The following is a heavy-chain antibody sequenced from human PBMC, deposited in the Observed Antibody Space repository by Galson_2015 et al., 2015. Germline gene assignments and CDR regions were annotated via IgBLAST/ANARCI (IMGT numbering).Heavy chain of an antibody. CDR2: ISAYNGNK. D-gene: IGHD2-2*01. Sequence: SVKVSCKASGYTFTNYGITWVRQAPGQGLEWMGWISAYNGNKDYAQKFQGRVTMTTDTSTKTAYMELRSLRSDDTAVYFCARDLQSNPQNVLVIPAGVWGQGTLVTVSS. CDR1: GYTFTNYG. CDR3: ARDLQSNPQNVLVIPAGV. J-gene: IGHJ4*02. V-gene: IGHV1-18*04.